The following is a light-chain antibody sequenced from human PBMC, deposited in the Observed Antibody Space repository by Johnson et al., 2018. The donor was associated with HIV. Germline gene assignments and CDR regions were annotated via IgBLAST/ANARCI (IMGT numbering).Light chain of an antibody. J-gene: IGLJ1*01. CDR1: SSNIGNNY. CDR2: ENN. V-gene: IGLV1-51*01. Sequence: QSVLTQPPSVSAAPGQKVTISCSGSSSNIGNNYVSWYQQLPGTAPKLLIYENNKRPSGIPDRFSGSKSGTSATLGITGLQTGDEADYYCGTWDSSLSAYVFGPGTNVTVL. CDR3: GTWDSSLSAYV.